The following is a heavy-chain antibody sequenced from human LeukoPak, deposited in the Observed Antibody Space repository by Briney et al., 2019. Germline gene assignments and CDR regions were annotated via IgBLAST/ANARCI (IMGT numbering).Heavy chain of an antibody. CDR3: ARGRQDVTMIVVVMTAVSYYLDV. V-gene: IGHV4-34*01. D-gene: IGHD3-22*01. CDR1: GGSFNGYY. J-gene: IGHJ6*03. Sequence: SETLSLTCAVSGGSFNGYYWTWIRQTPEKGLEWIGEMNPSGSTSYNPSLKSRVTISVDTSKNQFSLKLSSVTAADTAVYYCARGRQDVTMIVVVMTAVSYYLDVWGKGTTVTVS. CDR2: MNPSGST.